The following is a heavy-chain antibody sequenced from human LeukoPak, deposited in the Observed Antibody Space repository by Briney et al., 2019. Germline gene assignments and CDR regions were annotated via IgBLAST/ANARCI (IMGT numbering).Heavy chain of an antibody. CDR1: GFTFSSYW. D-gene: IGHD3-10*01. CDR3: ARDLGSGFLDL. Sequence: QPGGSLRLSCAASGFTFSSYWMHWVRQAPGKGLVWVSRINSDGSRTTYAESVKGRFTFSRDNAKNTLLLQMSSLRAEDTAVYYCARDLGSGFLDLWGRGTLVTVSS. J-gene: IGHJ2*01. V-gene: IGHV3-74*01. CDR2: INSDGSRT.